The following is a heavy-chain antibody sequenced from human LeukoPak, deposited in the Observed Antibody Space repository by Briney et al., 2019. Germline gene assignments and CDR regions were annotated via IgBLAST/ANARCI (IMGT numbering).Heavy chain of an antibody. V-gene: IGHV4-39*07. CDR1: GGSISSSSYY. Sequence: PSETLSLTCTVSGGSISSSSYYWGWIRQPPGKGLEWIGSIYYSGSTYYNPSLKSRDTISVDTSKNQFSLKLSSVTAADTAVYYCARAHPDWFDPWGQGTLVTVSS. CDR3: ARAHPDWFDP. J-gene: IGHJ5*02. CDR2: IYYSGST.